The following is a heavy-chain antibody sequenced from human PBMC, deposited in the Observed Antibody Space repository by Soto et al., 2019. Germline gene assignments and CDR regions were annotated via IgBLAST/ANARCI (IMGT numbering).Heavy chain of an antibody. J-gene: IGHJ4*02. CDR2: IYYSGST. Sequence: SETLSLTCTVSGGSISSYYWSWIRQPPGKGLEWIGYIYYSGSTNYNPSLKSRVTISVDTSKNQFSLKLSSVTAADTAVYYCARSIAVAGNIFDYWGQGTLVTVSS. V-gene: IGHV4-59*08. D-gene: IGHD6-19*01. CDR1: GGSISSYY. CDR3: ARSIAVAGNIFDY.